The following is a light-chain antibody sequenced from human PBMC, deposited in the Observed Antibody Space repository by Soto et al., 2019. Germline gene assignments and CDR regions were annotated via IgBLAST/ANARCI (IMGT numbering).Light chain of an antibody. CDR2: RAS. V-gene: IGKV1-5*03. Sequence: DIQMTQSPSSLSASVGDRVTITCRASQIINTWLAWYQQKPGKAPKLLIYRASNLVNGVPSRFSGSGSGTEFNLTISSLQPDDFSMYYCQPYETYSGTFGPGTNVDL. CDR3: QPYETYSGT. CDR1: QIINTW. J-gene: IGKJ3*01.